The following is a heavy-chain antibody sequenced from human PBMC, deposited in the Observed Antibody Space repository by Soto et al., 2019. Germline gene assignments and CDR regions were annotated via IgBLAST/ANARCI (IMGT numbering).Heavy chain of an antibody. V-gene: IGHV1-18*01. D-gene: IGHD4-17*01. CDR1: GYTFPTST. CDR3: AIADYGDDDY. CDR2: IKAYSGNT. J-gene: IGHJ4*02. Sequence: QLPLVQSGAEAKKPGASVKVSCKASGYTFPTSTISWVRQAPGQGLEWMGWIKAYSGNTNYAQKLQGRVTMTTDTATNTAYMELRSLTTDDKAIYSCAIADYGDDDYWGQGTQVTVSS.